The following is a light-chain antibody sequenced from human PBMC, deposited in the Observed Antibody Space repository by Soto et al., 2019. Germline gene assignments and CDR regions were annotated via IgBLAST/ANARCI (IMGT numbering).Light chain of an antibody. Sequence: QSALTQPASVSGSPGQSITISCTGTSSDVGGYNYVSWYQQHPGKAPKLMIYDVSNRPSGVSNRFSGSKSGNTASLTISGLQAEDEVDYYCSSYTSSSTDYVFGTGPKVTVL. CDR3: SSYTSSSTDYV. CDR1: SSDVGGYNY. CDR2: DVS. J-gene: IGLJ1*01. V-gene: IGLV2-14*01.